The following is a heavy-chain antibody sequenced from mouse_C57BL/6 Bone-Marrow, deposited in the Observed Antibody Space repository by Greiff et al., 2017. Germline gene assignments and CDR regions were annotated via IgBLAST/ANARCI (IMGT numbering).Heavy chain of an antibody. V-gene: IGHV5-4*03. CDR3: ARGGTTVVAAGYYYALDY. CDR1: GFTFSSYA. D-gene: IGHD1-1*01. CDR2: ISDGGSYT. Sequence: EVKLVESGGGLVKPGGSLKLSCAASGFTFSSYAMSWVRQTPEKRLEWVATISDGGSYTYYPDNVKGRFTISRDNAKNNLYLQMSHLKSEDTAMYSCARGGTTVVAAGYYYALDYWGQGTSVTVSS. J-gene: IGHJ4*01.